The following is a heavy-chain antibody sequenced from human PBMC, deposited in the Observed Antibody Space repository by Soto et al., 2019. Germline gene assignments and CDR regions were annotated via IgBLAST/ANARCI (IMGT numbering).Heavy chain of an antibody. V-gene: IGHV1-69*08. CDR1: GGTFSSYT. Sequence: QVQLVQSGAEVKKPGSSVKVSCKASGGTFSSYTISWVRQAPGQGLEWMGRIIPILGIANYAQKFQGRVTITADKSTSTAYMELSSLRSEDTAVYYCARDLWDDYYYYGMDVWGQGTTVTVSS. D-gene: IGHD3-10*01. J-gene: IGHJ6*02. CDR3: ARDLWDDYYYYGMDV. CDR2: IIPILGIA.